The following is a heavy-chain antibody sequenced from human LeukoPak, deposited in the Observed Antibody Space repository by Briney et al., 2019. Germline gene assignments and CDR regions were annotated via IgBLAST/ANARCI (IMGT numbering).Heavy chain of an antibody. V-gene: IGHV3-9*01. J-gene: IGHJ6*02. CDR1: GFTFDDYA. CDR2: ISWNSGSI. CDR3: ARGGGLDV. Sequence: SLRLSCAASGFTFDDYAMHWVRQAPGKGLEWVSGISWNSGSIGYADSVKGRFTISRDNAKNSLYLRMSNLRAEDTAVYFCARGGGLDVWGQGATVTVSS. D-gene: IGHD3-16*01.